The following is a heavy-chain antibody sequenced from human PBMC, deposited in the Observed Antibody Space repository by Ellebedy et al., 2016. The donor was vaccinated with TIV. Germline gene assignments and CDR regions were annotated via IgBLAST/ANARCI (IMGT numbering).Heavy chain of an antibody. Sequence: ASVKVSCKASGYIFSGYYVHWVRQAPRQGLQWMGWLHPNNGGTHFAQNFQGRVTMTRDTSLSTVYMELRRLKSNDTAVDYCARQQGSVFHHWGQGTLVTVSS. CDR3: ARQQGSVFHH. J-gene: IGHJ4*02. CDR2: LHPNNGGT. V-gene: IGHV1-2*02. CDR1: GYIFSGYY.